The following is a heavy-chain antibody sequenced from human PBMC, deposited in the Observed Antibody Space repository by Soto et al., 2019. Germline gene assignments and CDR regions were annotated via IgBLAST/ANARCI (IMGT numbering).Heavy chain of an antibody. J-gene: IGHJ4*02. Sequence: PSETLSLTCAVYGGSFSGYYWSWIRQPPGKGLEWIGEINHSGSTNYNPSLKSRVTISVDTSKNQFSLKLSSVTAADTAVYYCASGIYCGGDCHPLWGQGTLVTVSS. CDR2: INHSGST. V-gene: IGHV4-34*01. CDR1: GGSFSGYY. CDR3: ASGIYCGGDCHPL. D-gene: IGHD2-21*02.